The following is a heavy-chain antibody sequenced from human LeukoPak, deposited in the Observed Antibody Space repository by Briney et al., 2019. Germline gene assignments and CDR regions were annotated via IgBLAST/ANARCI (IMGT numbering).Heavy chain of an antibody. V-gene: IGHV1-18*01. D-gene: IGHD2-2*01. J-gene: IGHJ4*02. CDR1: GYRFTSYG. Sequence: GASVKVSCKASGYRFTSYGICWVRQAPGQGLEWMAWISAYNGNTNYAQKFQGRVIMTTDTSTSTAYMELRSLRSDDTAVYYCARDPDCSSTRCSESPFDYWGQGTLVTVSS. CDR2: ISAYNGNT. CDR3: ARDPDCSSTRCSESPFDY.